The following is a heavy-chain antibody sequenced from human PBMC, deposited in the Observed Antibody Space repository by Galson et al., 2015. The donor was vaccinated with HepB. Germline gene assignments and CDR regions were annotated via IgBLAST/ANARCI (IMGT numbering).Heavy chain of an antibody. J-gene: IGHJ4*02. CDR2: IDWDDDK. CDR3: AHRNYYDTQSHSFDY. CDR1: GFSLSTSGMC. D-gene: IGHD3-22*01. Sequence: PALVKPTQTLTLTCTFSGFSLSTSGMCVCWIRQPPGKALEWLARIDWDDDKYYSTSLKTRLTISKDTSKNQVVLTMTNMDPVDTATYYCAHRNYYDTQSHSFDYWGQGTLVTVSS. V-gene: IGHV2-70*11.